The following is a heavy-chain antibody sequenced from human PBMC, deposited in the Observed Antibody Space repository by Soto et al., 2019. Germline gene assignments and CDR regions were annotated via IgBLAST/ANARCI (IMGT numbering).Heavy chain of an antibody. J-gene: IGHJ4*02. CDR3: ARDYSGSGSYHHIFDS. CDR1: GFTFSAYT. D-gene: IGHD3-10*01. Sequence: EVHLVESGGGLVKPGGSLRLSCAASGFTFSAYTMNWVRQAPGKGLEWVSSISASSVYIYGAESTTGRFTISRYNARNSLYLQINSLRAENTAVYYCARDYSGSGSYHHIFDSWGKGTPVTVSS. V-gene: IGHV3-21*01. CDR2: ISASSVYI.